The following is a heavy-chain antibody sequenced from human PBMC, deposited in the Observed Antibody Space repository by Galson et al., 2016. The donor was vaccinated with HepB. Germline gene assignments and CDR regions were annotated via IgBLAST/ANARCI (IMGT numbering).Heavy chain of an antibody. CDR3: TTSRLKDYWVWGSGDRYFDN. V-gene: IGHV3-15*01. J-gene: IGHJ4*02. Sequence: SLRLSCAASGFTFRNAWMSWVRQAPGKGLEWVGRIKSRTDGGTTDYGAPVKGRFTISRDDSENTLFMQMDSLKTEDTAVYYCTTSRLKDYWVWGSGDRYFDNWGKGILVTVSS. CDR1: GFTFRNAW. D-gene: IGHD3-16*01. CDR2: IKSRTDGGTT.